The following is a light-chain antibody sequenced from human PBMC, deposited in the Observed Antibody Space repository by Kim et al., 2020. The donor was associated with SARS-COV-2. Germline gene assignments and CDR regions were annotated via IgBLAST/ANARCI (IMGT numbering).Light chain of an antibody. CDR1: QSISSN. Sequence: EIVMTQSPDTLSVSPGERATLSCRASQSISSNVAWHQQKPGQAPRLLISAASTRAIGIPDRFSGSGSGREFTLTISSLQSEDFAVYYCQQYHDWPFTFGPGTKVDIK. CDR3: QQYHDWPFT. J-gene: IGKJ3*01. V-gene: IGKV3-15*01. CDR2: AAS.